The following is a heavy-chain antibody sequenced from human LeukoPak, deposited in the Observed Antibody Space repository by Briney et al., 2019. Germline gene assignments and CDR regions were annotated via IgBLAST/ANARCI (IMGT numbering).Heavy chain of an antibody. Sequence: ASVKVSCKASGYTFTDYYIHWVRQAPGQGLEWMGWISAYNGYTNYAQKLQGRVTITTDTSTSTAYMELRSLRSDDTAVYYCARAGWYELPRYAFDIWGQGTMVTVSS. CDR2: ISAYNGYT. V-gene: IGHV1-18*04. CDR3: ARAGWYELPRYAFDI. J-gene: IGHJ3*02. D-gene: IGHD6-19*01. CDR1: GYTFTDYY.